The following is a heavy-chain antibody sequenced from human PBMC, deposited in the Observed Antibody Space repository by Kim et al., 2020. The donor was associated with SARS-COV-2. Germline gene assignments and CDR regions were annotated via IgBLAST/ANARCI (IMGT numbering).Heavy chain of an antibody. D-gene: IGHD3-22*01. V-gene: IGHV3-48*02. CDR2: ISSSSSTI. Sequence: GGSLRLSCAASGFTFSSYSMNWVRQAPGKGLEWVSYISSSSSTIYYADSVRGRFTISRDNAKNSLYLQMNSLRDEDTAVYYCAREIGAHYYDSSGYTWFDPWGQGTLVTVSS. CDR1: GFTFSSYS. J-gene: IGHJ5*02. CDR3: AREIGAHYYDSSGYTWFDP.